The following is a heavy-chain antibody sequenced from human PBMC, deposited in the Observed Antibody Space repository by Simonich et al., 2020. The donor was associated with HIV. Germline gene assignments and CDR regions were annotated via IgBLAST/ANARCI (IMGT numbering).Heavy chain of an antibody. D-gene: IGHD2-2*01. CDR2: IRSSSSYI. CDR1: GFTFSSYS. CDR3: ARDGRKGSSTSCSDY. J-gene: IGHJ4*02. V-gene: IGHV3-21*01. Sequence: EVQLVESGGGLVKPGGSLRLSCAASGFTFSSYSMNWVRQAPWKGLEWVSSIRSSSSYIYYADSVKGRFTISRDNAKNSLYLQMNSLRAEDTAVYYCARDGRKGSSTSCSDYWGQGTLVTVSS.